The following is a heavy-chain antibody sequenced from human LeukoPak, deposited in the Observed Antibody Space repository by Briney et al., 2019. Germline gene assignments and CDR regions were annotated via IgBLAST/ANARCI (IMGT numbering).Heavy chain of an antibody. CDR1: GFTFSSYG. CDR2: IWYDGSNK. Sequence: GGSLRLSCAASGFTFSSYGMHWVRQAPGKGLEWVAVIWYDGSNKYYADSVKGRFTISRDNSKNTLYLQMNSLRAEDTAVYYRARGVVVAANDAFDIWGQGTMVTVSS. D-gene: IGHD2-15*01. V-gene: IGHV3-33*01. J-gene: IGHJ3*02. CDR3: ARGVVVAANDAFDI.